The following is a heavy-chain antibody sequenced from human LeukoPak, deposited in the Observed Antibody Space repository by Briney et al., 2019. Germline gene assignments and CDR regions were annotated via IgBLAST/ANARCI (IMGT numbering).Heavy chain of an antibody. D-gene: IGHD6-6*01. CDR2: INHSGST. Sequence: SETLSLTCAVCGGSFSGYYWSWIRQPPGKGLEWIGEINHSGSTNYNPSLKSRVTISVDTSKNQFSLKLSSVTAADTAVYYCARGNIAARPSGYWGQGTLVTVSS. CDR3: ARGNIAARPSGY. J-gene: IGHJ4*02. V-gene: IGHV4-34*01. CDR1: GGSFSGYY.